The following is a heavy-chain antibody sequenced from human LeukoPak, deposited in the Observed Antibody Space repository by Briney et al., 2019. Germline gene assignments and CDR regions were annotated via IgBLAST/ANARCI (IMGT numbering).Heavy chain of an antibody. J-gene: IGHJ4*02. CDR3: ARGYDYGDPYYFDY. Sequence: SETLSLTCTVSGGSISGSSYYWSWIRQHPGKGLEWIGYIYYSGSTYYNPSLKSRVTISVDTSKNQFSLKLSSVTAADTAVYYCARGYDYGDPYYFDYWGQGTLVTVSS. CDR1: GGSISGSSYY. V-gene: IGHV4-31*03. D-gene: IGHD4-17*01. CDR2: IYYSGST.